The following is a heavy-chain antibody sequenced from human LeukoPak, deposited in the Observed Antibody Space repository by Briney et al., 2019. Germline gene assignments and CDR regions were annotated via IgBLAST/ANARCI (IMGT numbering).Heavy chain of an antibody. CDR3: ARDFRYFTY. J-gene: IGHJ4*02. D-gene: IGHD3-9*01. CDR2: ISSNSGTI. Sequence: GSLRLSCAASGFTFSSYTMNWVGQAPGKGLEWVSSISSNSGTISYADSVKDRSTISRDNAKNSLYLQMNSLRDEDTAVYYCARDFRYFTYWGQAAPATVSP. CDR1: GFTFSSYT. V-gene: IGHV3-48*02.